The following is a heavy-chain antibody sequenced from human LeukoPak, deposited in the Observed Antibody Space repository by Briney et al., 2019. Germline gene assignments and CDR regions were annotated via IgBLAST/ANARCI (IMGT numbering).Heavy chain of an antibody. D-gene: IGHD3-10*01. J-gene: IGHJ4*02. CDR2: IYYSGST. V-gene: IGHV4-30-4*01. CDR1: GGSISSGDYY. Sequence: SQTLSLTCTDSGGSISSGDYYWSWIRQPPGKGLEWIGYIYYSGSTYYNPSLKSRVTISVDTSKNEFSLKLSSVTAADTAVYYCARDQNYGSGSYPEYWGQGTLVTVSS. CDR3: ARDQNYGSGSYPEY.